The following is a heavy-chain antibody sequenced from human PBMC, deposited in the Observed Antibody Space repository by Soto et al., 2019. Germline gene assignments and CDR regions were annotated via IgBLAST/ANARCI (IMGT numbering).Heavy chain of an antibody. J-gene: IGHJ5*02. D-gene: IGHD4-17*01. CDR3: ARGLYGGGAS. Sequence: QVRLQQWGAGLLKPSETLSLTCGVYGGSFSGSYWSWIRQPPGEGLEWIGEIDPSGSTNYSPSLKRRATISADTSKNQFYLKLTSVIAADTAVYYCARGLYGGGASWGQGTLVTVSS. CDR2: IDPSGST. V-gene: IGHV4-34*01. CDR1: GGSFSGSY.